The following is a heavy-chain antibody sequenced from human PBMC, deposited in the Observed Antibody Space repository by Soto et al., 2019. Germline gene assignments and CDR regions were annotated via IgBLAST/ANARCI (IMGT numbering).Heavy chain of an antibody. CDR1: GFTFSSYG. CDR3: ARDDCSSTSCPNYYYYYMDV. Sequence: GGSLRLSCAASGFTFSSYGMHWVRQAPGKGLEWVAVIWYDGSNKYYADSVKGRFTISRDNSKNTLYLQMNSLRAEDTAVYYCARDDCSSTSCPNYYYYYMDVWGKGTTVTVSS. D-gene: IGHD2-2*01. J-gene: IGHJ6*03. V-gene: IGHV3-33*01. CDR2: IWYDGSNK.